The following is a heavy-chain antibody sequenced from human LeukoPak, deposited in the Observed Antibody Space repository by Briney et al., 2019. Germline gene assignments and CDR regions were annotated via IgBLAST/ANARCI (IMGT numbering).Heavy chain of an antibody. CDR2: INAGNGNT. V-gene: IGHV1-3*01. Sequence: ASVKVSCKASGYTFTSYAMHWVRQAPGQRLEWMGWINAGNGNTKYSQKFQGRVTITRDTSASTAYMELSSLRSEDTAVYYCARSIVVVPAAVIIRASYYYGMDVWGQGTTVTVSS. CDR1: GYTFTSYA. J-gene: IGHJ6*02. D-gene: IGHD2-2*01. CDR3: ARSIVVVPAAVIIRASYYYGMDV.